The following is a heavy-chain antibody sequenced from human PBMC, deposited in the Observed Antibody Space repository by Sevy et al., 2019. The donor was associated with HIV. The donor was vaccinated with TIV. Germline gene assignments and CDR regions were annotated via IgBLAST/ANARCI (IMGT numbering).Heavy chain of an antibody. CDR1: GFTFSSYW. D-gene: IGHD6-13*01. CDR3: ATTGYSSSWYQYYFDY. CDR2: IKQDGSEK. V-gene: IGHV3-7*01. Sequence: RGSLRLSCAASGFTFSSYWMSWVHQAPGKGLEWVANIKQDGSEKYYVDSVKGRFTISRDNAKNSLYLQMNSLRAEDTAVYYCATTGYSSSWYQYYFDYWGQGTLVTVSS. J-gene: IGHJ4*02.